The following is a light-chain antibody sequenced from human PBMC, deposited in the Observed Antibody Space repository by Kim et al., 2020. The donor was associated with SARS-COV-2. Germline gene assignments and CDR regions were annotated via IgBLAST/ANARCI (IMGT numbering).Light chain of an antibody. J-gene: IGKJ1*01. CDR2: GGS. CDR3: QQYDEWPWT. CDR1: KEVNNS. Sequence: VSPGERVTLSGRSTKEVNNSLAWYQRKPGQPPRLLVYGGSVTPTYIPARFSGSGSKTEYTLTVTGLQSEDFAIYYCQQYDEWPWTFGQGTKVDIK. V-gene: IGKV3-15*01.